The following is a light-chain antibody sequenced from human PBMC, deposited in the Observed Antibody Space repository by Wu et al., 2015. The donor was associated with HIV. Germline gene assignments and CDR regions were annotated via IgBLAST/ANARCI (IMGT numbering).Light chain of an antibody. CDR1: QSVSSSY. Sequence: EIVLTQSPGTLSLPPGERATLSCRASQSVSSSYFAWYQQKPGQAPRLLIYGASSRATGIPDRFSGGGSGTDFTFTISRLEPEDFAVYYCQQYGSSPVTFGQGTKLEIK. V-gene: IGKV3-20*01. CDR2: GAS. J-gene: IGKJ2*01. CDR3: QQYGSSPVT.